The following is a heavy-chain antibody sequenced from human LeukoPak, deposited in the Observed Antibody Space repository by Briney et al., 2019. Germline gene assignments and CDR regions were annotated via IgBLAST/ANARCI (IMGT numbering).Heavy chain of an antibody. CDR2: IWHSGTT. J-gene: IGHJ5*02. V-gene: IGHV4-39*01. D-gene: IGHD5-24*01. Sequence: PSETLSLTCTVSGGSISSGTYYWGWVRQPPGKGPEWIGSIWHSGTTYYNPSLKSRVTISVDTSKNQFSLKLTSVTAADTAVYYCARHTRVRDGYNLYCFDPWGQGTLVTVSS. CDR3: ARHTRVRDGYNLYCFDP. CDR1: GGSISSGTYY.